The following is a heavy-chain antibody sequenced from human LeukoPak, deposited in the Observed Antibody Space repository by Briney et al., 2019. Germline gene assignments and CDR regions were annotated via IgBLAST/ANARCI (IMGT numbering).Heavy chain of an antibody. D-gene: IGHD4-17*01. CDR3: ARGPYGDPYYFDY. Sequence: SETLSLTCTVSGGSFSGYYWSWIRQPPGKGLEWIGEINHSGSTNYNPSLKSRVTISVDTSKNQFSLKLSSVTAADTAVYYCARGPYGDPYYFDYWGQGTLVTVSS. J-gene: IGHJ4*02. CDR2: INHSGST. CDR1: GGSFSGYY. V-gene: IGHV4-34*01.